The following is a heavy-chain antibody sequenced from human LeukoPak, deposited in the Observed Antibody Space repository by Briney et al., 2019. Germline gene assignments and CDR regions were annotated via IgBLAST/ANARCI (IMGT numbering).Heavy chain of an antibody. V-gene: IGHV3-23*01. J-gene: IGHJ4*02. CDR2: ISGSGGST. CDR3: AKSFSGYSIAAAFDY. Sequence: GGSLRLSCAASGFTFSSYAMSWVRQAPGKGLEWVSAISGSGGSTYYADSVKGRFTISRDNSKNTLYLQMNSLRAEDTAVYYCAKSFSGYSIAAAFDYWGQGDLVTVSS. CDR1: GFTFSSYA. D-gene: IGHD6-13*01.